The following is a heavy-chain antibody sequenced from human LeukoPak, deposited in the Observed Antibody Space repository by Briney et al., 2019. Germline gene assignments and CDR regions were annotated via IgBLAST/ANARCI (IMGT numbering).Heavy chain of an antibody. D-gene: IGHD3-16*01. CDR3: ARGLDEFTTHAYQGKPREFDL. CDR1: GYTFISCG. V-gene: IGHV1-18*01. J-gene: IGHJ2*01. CDR2: ISGYNGNT. Sequence: ASVTLSCNVSGYTFISCGFCWGWQAPGQGLEWMGWISGYNGNTNYAQNLQGRVTMTTDTSTSTAYMELRSLSSDDTAVYYCARGLDEFTTHAYQGKPREFDLWGRGTQVTVSS.